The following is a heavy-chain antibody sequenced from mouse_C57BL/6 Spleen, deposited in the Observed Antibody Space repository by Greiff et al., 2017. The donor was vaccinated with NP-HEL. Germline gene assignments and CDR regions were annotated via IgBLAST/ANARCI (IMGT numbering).Heavy chain of an antibody. V-gene: IGHV1-15*01. CDR2: IDPETGGT. J-gene: IGHJ4*01. CDR1: GYTFTDYE. CDR3: TRKLRVSMDY. Sequence: VHLVESGAELVRPGASVTLSCKASGYTFTDYEMHWVKQTPVHGLEWIGAIDPETGGTAYNQKFKGKAILTADKSSSTAYMELRSLTSEDSAVYYCTRKLRVSMDYWGQGTSVTVSS. D-gene: IGHD3-3*01.